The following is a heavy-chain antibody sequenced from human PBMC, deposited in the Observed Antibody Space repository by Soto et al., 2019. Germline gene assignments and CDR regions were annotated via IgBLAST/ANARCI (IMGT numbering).Heavy chain of an antibody. D-gene: IGHD6-6*01. CDR1: GGSISSSSYY. J-gene: IGHJ4*02. Sequence: QLQLQESGPGLVKPSETLSLTCTVSGGSISSSSYYWGWLRQPPGKGLEWIGSIYYSGSTYYNPSPRRRVTISVETSKNQFALKLSAVTGADTAVYYCATPLIAAPSGDYWGQGTLVTVSS. CDR3: ATPLIAAPSGDY. V-gene: IGHV4-39*01. CDR2: IYYSGST.